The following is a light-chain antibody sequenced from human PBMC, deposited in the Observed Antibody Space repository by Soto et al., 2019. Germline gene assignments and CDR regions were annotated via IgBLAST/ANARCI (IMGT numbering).Light chain of an antibody. J-gene: IGLJ1*01. V-gene: IGLV2-14*03. CDR1: SSDVGGYNY. Sequence: QSVLTQPASVSGCRGQSITISCTGTSSDVGGYNYVSWYQQHPGKAPKFMIYDVSSRPSGVSNRFSGSKSGNTASLTISGLQAEDEADYYCCSYTTSNTRQIVFGTGTKVTVL. CDR3: CSYTTSNTRQIV. CDR2: DVS.